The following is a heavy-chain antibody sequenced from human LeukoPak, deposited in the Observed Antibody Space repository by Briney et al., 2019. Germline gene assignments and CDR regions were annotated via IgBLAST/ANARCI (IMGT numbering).Heavy chain of an antibody. CDR3: ARASVTGTTFYGY. CDR1: GGTFSSYA. J-gene: IGHJ4*02. D-gene: IGHD1-7*01. Sequence: ASVKVSCKASGGTFSSYAISWVRQAPGQGLEWMGGIIPIFGTANYAQKFQDRVTITTDESTSTAYMELSSLRFEDTAVYYCARASVTGTTFYGYWGQGTLVTVSS. CDR2: IIPIFGTA. V-gene: IGHV1-69*05.